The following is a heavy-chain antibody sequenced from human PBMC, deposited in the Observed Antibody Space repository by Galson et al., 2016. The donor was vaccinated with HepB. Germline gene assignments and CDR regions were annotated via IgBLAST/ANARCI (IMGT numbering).Heavy chain of an antibody. CDR3: VVGSGTYFPNTVDV. Sequence: SLRLSCAASGFTFTTYNMNWVRQAPGKGLEWVSSIGSSSSHIYYADSVKGRFTISRDNAKNSLYLQMNSLRAEDTAVYYCVVGSGTYFPNTVDVWGQGTTVTVSS. J-gene: IGHJ6*02. CDR2: IGSSSSHI. D-gene: IGHD1-26*01. V-gene: IGHV3-21*01. CDR1: GFTFTTYN.